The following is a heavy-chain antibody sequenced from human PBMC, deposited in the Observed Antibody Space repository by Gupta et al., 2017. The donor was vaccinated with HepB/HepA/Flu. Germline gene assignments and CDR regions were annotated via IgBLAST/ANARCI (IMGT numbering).Heavy chain of an antibody. V-gene: IGHV1-2*02. Sequence: QVHLVQSGAEVKKPGASVKVSCTASGFAFTSYYVHWVRQAPGQGLEWMGWINPNSGGTNYAQMFEGRVTMTRDTSISTVFMELSRLRSDDTAVYYCARVQLYTSSSPYYYFGMDVWGQGTTVTVS. D-gene: IGHD6-6*01. CDR2: INPNSGGT. CDR1: GFAFTSYY. CDR3: ARVQLYTSSSPYYYFGMDV. J-gene: IGHJ6*02.